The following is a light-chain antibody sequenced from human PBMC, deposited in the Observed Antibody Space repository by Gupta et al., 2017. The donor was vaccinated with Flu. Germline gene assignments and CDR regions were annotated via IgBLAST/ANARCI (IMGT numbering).Light chain of an antibody. CDR2: DDS. CDR3: QVWGSSSNHWV. Sequence: GGNDIGSKSVHWYQQKPGPAPVLVVYDDSGRPSGIPERFSGSNSGNTATLTISRVEAGDEADFYCQVWGSSSNHWVFGGGTKLTVL. CDR1: DIGSKS. J-gene: IGLJ3*02. V-gene: IGLV3-21*02.